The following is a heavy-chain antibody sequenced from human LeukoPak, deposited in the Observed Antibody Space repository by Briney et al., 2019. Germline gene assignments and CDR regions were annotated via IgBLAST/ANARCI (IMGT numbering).Heavy chain of an antibody. CDR1: GFTFSSYA. CDR3: AKRQLMGFGEVLNYFDY. V-gene: IGHV3-23*01. Sequence: PGGSLRLSCAASGFTFSSYAMSWVRQAPGKGLEWVSAISGSGGSTYYADSVKGRFTISRDNSKNTLYLQMNSLRAEDTAVYYCAKRQLMGFGEVLNYFDYWGQGTLVTVSS. D-gene: IGHD3-10*01. CDR2: ISGSGGST. J-gene: IGHJ4*02.